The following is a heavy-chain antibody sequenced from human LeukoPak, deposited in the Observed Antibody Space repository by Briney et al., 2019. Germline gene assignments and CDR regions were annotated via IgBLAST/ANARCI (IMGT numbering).Heavy chain of an antibody. V-gene: IGHV4-31*03. CDR1: GASINSGCYH. D-gene: IGHD2-8*01. CDR3: ARDGLSDFDY. Sequence: SSETLSLTCPVSGASINSGCYHSSWLRQHPGNGLEWIGYYYYTGSTYFKPSLKSRVTISPETSKNQFSLKLNSVTAADTAVYFCARDGLSDFDYWGQGTLVTVSS. CDR2: YYYTGST. J-gene: IGHJ4*02.